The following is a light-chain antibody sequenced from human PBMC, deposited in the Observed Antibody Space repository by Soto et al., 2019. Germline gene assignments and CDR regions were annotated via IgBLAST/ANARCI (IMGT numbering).Light chain of an antibody. CDR1: QTIDNY. Sequence: DMQMTQSPSSLSASVGDRVTITCRPSQTIDNYLNWYQHKPGKAPKLLIYGASTLQSGVSSRFTGSASGTDFTVTIDNLQAEDFATYYCQQTYTIPFAFGHGTKLEI. J-gene: IGKJ2*01. CDR2: GAS. V-gene: IGKV1-39*01. CDR3: QQTYTIPFA.